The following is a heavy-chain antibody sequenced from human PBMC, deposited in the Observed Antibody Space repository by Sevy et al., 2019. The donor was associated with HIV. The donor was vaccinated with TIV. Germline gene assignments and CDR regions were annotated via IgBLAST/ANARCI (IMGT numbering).Heavy chain of an antibody. CDR3: TTSSQSQRLWRDFDHRFYYFYYGINV. V-gene: IGHV3-15*01. Sequence: GGSLRLSCAASGFTFTHAWMNWVRQAPGKGLEWVGRIQSKIDGGTTDFAAPVKGRFTISRDDSKNTVVLQMNSLKTEDAAVYYCTTSSQSQRLWRDFDHRFYYFYYGINVWGQGTTVTGSS. CDR2: IQSKIDGGTT. D-gene: IGHD3-9*01. J-gene: IGHJ6*02. CDR1: GFTFTHAW.